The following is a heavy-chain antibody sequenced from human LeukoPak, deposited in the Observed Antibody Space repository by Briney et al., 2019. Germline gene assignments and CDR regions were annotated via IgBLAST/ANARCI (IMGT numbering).Heavy chain of an antibody. D-gene: IGHD3-22*01. J-gene: IGHJ4*02. CDR2: IYYSGST. CDR3: ARLIAAYYYDSSGYFDY. V-gene: IGHV4-59*01. Sequence: SETLSLTCTVSGGSISSYYWSWIRQPPGKGLGWIGYIYYSGSTNYNPSLKSRVTISVDTSKNQFSLKPSSVTAADTAVYYCARLIAAYYYDSSGYFDYWGQGTLVTVSS. CDR1: GGSISSYY.